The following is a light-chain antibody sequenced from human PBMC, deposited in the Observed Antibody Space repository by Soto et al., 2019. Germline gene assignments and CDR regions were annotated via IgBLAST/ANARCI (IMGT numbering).Light chain of an antibody. CDR3: AAWDVSLSACV. CDR2: NNN. CDR1: DSNIGSNS. Sequence: QSVLTQPPSASGTARQGVTISCSGGDSNIGSNSVYWYQHLPRTAPKLLIHNNNHPPSRVPDRFAGSRSGTSASLAIVGLWSEDQAVYYCAAWDVSLSACVFGNRTKGTVL. V-gene: IGLV1-47*02. J-gene: IGLJ1*01.